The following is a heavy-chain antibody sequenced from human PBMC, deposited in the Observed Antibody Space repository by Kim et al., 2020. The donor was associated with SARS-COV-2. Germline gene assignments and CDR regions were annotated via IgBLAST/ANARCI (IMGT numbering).Heavy chain of an antibody. CDR3: ARVSANSGWYPWFDP. CDR1: GFTFSSYE. Sequence: GGSLRLSCAASGFTFSSYEMNWVRQAPGKGLEWVSYISSSGSTIYYADSVKGRFTISRDNAKNSLYLQMNSLRAEDTAVYYCARVSANSGWYPWFDPWGQGTLVTVSS. V-gene: IGHV3-48*03. J-gene: IGHJ5*02. CDR2: ISSSGSTI. D-gene: IGHD6-19*01.